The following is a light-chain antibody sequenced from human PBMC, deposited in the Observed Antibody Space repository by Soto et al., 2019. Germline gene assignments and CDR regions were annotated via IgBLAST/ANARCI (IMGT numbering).Light chain of an antibody. Sequence: QSALTQPASVSGSPGQSITISRTGTSSDVGGYNYVSWYQQHPGKAPKLMIYDVSNRPSGVSNRFSGSKSGNTASLAIPGLQAEDEADYYCSSYTSSSTLGVFGTGTKVTVL. CDR2: DVS. CDR3: SSYTSSSTLGV. J-gene: IGLJ1*01. CDR1: SSDVGGYNY. V-gene: IGLV2-14*01.